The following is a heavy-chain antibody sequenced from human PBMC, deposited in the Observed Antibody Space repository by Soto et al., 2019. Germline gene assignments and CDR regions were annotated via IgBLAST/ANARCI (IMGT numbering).Heavy chain of an antibody. CDR3: ARSGYSYGPNPLLY. D-gene: IGHD5-18*01. CDR1: GGSISSGGYY. J-gene: IGHJ4*02. V-gene: IGHV4-31*03. Sequence: QVQLQESGPGLVKPSQTLSLTCTVSGGSISSGGYYWSWIRQHPGKGLEWLGYIYYSGSTYDNPSLNSRVIIAVDTSKTQSALKLSSVTAADTAVYYCARSGYSYGPNPLLYWGQGTLVTVSS. CDR2: IYYSGST.